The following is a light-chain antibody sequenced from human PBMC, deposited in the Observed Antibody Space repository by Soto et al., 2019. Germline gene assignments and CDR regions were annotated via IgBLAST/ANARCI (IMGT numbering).Light chain of an antibody. Sequence: EIVLTQSPGTLSLSPGDRATLSCRASQTITNNYLAWYQQKPGQAPRLLIYGASSRATDIPDRFIGSGSGTDFTLTISSLEPEDFAVYYCQQRSNWPPFTFGQGTRLEI. J-gene: IGKJ5*01. V-gene: IGKV3D-20*02. CDR2: GAS. CDR1: QTITNNY. CDR3: QQRSNWPPFT.